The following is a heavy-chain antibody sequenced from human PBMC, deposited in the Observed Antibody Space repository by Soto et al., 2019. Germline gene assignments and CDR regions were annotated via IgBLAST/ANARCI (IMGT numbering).Heavy chain of an antibody. CDR3: ARGRVRTRGIYYYYYGMDV. J-gene: IGHJ6*02. V-gene: IGHV4-39*07. CDR2: IYYSGST. Sequence: PSATLSLTCTVSGGSISSSGYYWGWIRQPPGKGLEWIGTIYYSGSTNYNPSLKSRVTMSVDTSRSQFSLKLSSVTAADTAVYYCARGRVRTRGIYYYYYGMDVWGQGTTVTVSS. D-gene: IGHD3-10*01. CDR1: GGSISSSGYY.